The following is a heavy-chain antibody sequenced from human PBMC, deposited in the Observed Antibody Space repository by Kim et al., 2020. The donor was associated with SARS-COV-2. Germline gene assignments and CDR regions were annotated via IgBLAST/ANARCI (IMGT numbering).Heavy chain of an antibody. CDR3: ARDGDLYSSVEYCVHV. J-gene: IGHJ3*01. D-gene: IGHD6-19*01. V-gene: IGHV3-7*01. CDR1: GFTFSSYW. CDR2: IRHDGNQK. Sequence: GGSLRLSCAASGFTFSSYWMTWVRQAPGKGLEWVANIRHDGNQKYYVDSVKGRFTISRDNAKNSLYLQMNSLRAEDTAVYYCARDGDLYSSVEYCVHVWG.